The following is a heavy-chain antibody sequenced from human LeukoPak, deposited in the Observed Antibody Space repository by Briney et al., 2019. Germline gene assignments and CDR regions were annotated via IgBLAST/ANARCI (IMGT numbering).Heavy chain of an antibody. CDR1: GFTFSSYA. Sequence: QTGGSLRLSCAASGFTFSSYAMSWVRQAPGKGLEWVSAISGSGGSTYYADSVKGRFTISRDNSKNTLYLQMNGLRAEDTAVYYCARDQYYYYYMDVWGKGTTVTVSS. J-gene: IGHJ6*03. CDR3: ARDQYYYYYMDV. CDR2: ISGSGGST. V-gene: IGHV3-23*01.